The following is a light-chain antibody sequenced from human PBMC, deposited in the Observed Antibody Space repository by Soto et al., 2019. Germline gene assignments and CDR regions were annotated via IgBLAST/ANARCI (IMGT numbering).Light chain of an antibody. CDR2: GAS. CDR1: QSVSSSY. Sequence: EIVLTQSPDTLSLSPGERATLSCRASQSVSSSYLAWYQQKPGQAPRPLIYGASSRATGIPDRFSGSGSGTDFTLTISRLEPEDFAVYYCQQYGSSPWTFGQGTKVEIK. CDR3: QQYGSSPWT. J-gene: IGKJ1*01. V-gene: IGKV3-20*01.